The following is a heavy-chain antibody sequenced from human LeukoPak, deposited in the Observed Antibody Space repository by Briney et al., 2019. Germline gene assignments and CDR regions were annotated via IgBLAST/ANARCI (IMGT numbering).Heavy chain of an antibody. CDR1: GGSISSYY. Sequence: SETLSLTCTVSGGSISSYYWSWIRQPPGKGLEWIGYIYYSGSTNYNPPLKSRVTISVDTSKNQFSLKLSSVTAADTAVYYCARELYGDYVGYFDYWGQGTLVTVSS. D-gene: IGHD4-17*01. CDR3: ARELYGDYVGYFDY. CDR2: IYYSGST. V-gene: IGHV4-59*01. J-gene: IGHJ4*02.